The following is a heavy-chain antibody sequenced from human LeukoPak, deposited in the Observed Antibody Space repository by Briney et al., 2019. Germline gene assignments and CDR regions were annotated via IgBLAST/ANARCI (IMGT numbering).Heavy chain of an antibody. CDR3: AREADYSGSYYGGAFDI. V-gene: IGHV3-21*01. CDR1: GFTFSSYS. J-gene: IGHJ3*02. CDR2: ISSSSSYI. D-gene: IGHD1-26*01. Sequence: GGSLRLSCAASGFTFSSYSMNWVRQAPGKGLEWVSSISSSSSYIYYADSVKGRFTISRDNAKNSLYLQMNSLRAEDTAVYYCAREADYSGSYYGGAFDIWGQGTMVTASS.